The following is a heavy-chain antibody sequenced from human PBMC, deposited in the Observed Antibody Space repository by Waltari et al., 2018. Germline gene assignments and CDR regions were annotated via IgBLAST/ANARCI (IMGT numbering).Heavy chain of an antibody. V-gene: IGHV4-59*01. CDR2: IYYSGST. CDR1: GGSISSYY. J-gene: IGHJ4*02. Sequence: QVQLQESGPGLVKPSETLSLTCTVSGGSISSYYWSWIRQPPGKGLEWIGYIYYSGSTNYNPSLKSRVTISVDTSKNQFSLKVSSVTAADTAVYYCARDVGICSGGSCYTSGFDYWGQGTLVTVSS. CDR3: ARDVGICSGGSCYTSGFDY. D-gene: IGHD2-15*01.